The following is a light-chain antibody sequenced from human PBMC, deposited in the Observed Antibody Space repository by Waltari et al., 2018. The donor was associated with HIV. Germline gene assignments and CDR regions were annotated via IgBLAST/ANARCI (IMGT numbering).Light chain of an antibody. Sequence: QSALTQPPSVSGAPGQRVTISCTGTSSNIGPGSDVHWYQQLPGTAPKPLIYANTNRPSGVPDRFSGSKSGTSASLAITGLQAEDEADYYCQSYDSRLSGSVFGGGTQLTVL. V-gene: IGLV1-40*01. CDR2: ANT. J-gene: IGLJ3*02. CDR1: SSNIGPGSD. CDR3: QSYDSRLSGSV.